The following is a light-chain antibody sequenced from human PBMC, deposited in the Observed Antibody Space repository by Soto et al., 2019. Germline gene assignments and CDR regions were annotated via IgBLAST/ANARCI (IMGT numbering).Light chain of an antibody. CDR2: SDT. CDR1: SSNIGSNT. J-gene: IGLJ2*01. Sequence: QSVLTQAPSASGTPGQRVTISCSGASSNIGSNTLNWYQQLPGTAPKLLIYSDTQRPSGVPDRFSGSKSGTSASLAISGLQSDDEADYYCAAWDDSVHAVVFCGGTKLTVL. CDR3: AAWDDSVHAVV. V-gene: IGLV1-44*01.